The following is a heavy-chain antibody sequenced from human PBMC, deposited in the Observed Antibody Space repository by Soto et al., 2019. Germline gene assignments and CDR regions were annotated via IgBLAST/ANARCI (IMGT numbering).Heavy chain of an antibody. CDR2: IYSGGST. V-gene: IGHV3-53*01. CDR3: VFNPGYSSGWYWGIDY. Sequence: GGSLRLSCAASGFTVSSNYMSWVRQAPGKGLEWVSVIYSGGSTYYADSVKGRFTISRDNSKNTLYLQMNSLRAEDTAVYYCVFNPGYSSGWYWGIDYWGQGTLVTVSS. D-gene: IGHD6-19*01. J-gene: IGHJ4*02. CDR1: GFTVSSNY.